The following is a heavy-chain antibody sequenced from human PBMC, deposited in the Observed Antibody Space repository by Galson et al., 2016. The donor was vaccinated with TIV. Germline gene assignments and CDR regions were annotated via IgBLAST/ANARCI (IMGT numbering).Heavy chain of an antibody. Sequence: SVKVSCKATGYSFTSYGVSWVRQAPGQGFEWMGWISGYNENTYYGQKFQDRVTMTKDTSTSTAYLEMKRLTSDDTAVYYCARDPTSSPRVISHYYYYGMTSGAKGPRSSSP. CDR2: ISGYNENT. CDR3: ARDPTSSPRVISHYYYYGMTS. CDR1: GYSFTSYG. D-gene: IGHD3-3*02. J-gene: IGHJ6*02. V-gene: IGHV1-18*01.